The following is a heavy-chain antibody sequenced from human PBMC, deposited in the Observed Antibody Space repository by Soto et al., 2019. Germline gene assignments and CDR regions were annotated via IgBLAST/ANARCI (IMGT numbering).Heavy chain of an antibody. J-gene: IGHJ4*02. Sequence: QVQLQQWGAGLLKPSETLSLTCAVYGGSFSGYYWSWIRQPPGKGLEWIGEINHSGSTNYNPSLKSRVTISVDTSRNQFSLKLSSVTAANTAVYYCARGPSGIWVVRGVAHFDYWCQGTLVTVSS. CDR3: ARGPSGIWVVRGVAHFDY. CDR2: INHSGST. CDR1: GGSFSGYY. V-gene: IGHV4-34*01. D-gene: IGHD3-10*01.